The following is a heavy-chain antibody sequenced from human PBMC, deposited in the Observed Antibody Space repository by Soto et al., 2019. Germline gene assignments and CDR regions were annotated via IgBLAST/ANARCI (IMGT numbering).Heavy chain of an antibody. Sequence: QLLESGGGLVQLGGSLRLSCAASGFSFHANALSWVRQTPGKGLQWVSTITESGVTAYYADSVKARFSISRDNVKAGFYLQMGGLSVEDTAVYYCAKVPFSSSWNHDAVHVWGAGTIVAASS. V-gene: IGHV3-23*01. CDR3: AKVPFSSSWNHDAVHV. CDR1: GFSFHANA. CDR2: ITESGVTA. D-gene: IGHD6-13*01. J-gene: IGHJ3*01.